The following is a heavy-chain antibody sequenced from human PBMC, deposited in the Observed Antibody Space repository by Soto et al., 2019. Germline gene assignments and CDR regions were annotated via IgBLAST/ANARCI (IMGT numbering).Heavy chain of an antibody. CDR3: ARGGTPTDF. V-gene: IGHV1-18*01. J-gene: IGHJ4*02. Sequence: ASVKVSCKTSGYTFTNFGLSWVRQAPGQGLEWMGWISAYNGNTNYAQNFQGRVTMTTDTSTSTAYMELRSLRSDDTAVYYCARGGTPTDFWGQGTLVTVSS. CDR2: ISAYNGNT. D-gene: IGHD3-16*01. CDR1: GYTFTNFG.